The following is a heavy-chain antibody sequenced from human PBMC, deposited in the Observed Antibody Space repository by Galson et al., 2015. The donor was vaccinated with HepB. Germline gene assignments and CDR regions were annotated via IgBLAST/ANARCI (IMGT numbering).Heavy chain of an antibody. CDR1: GFTFSSYA. V-gene: IGHV3-23*01. CDR3: AKGAASYYYGSGILDS. CDR2: ISAGSVST. Sequence: SLRLSCAASGFTFSSYAMNWVRQAPGKGLEWVSTISAGSVSTFYADSVRGRFTISRDNSKNMSYLHMNSLRVEDTAVYYCAKGAASYYYGSGILDSWGQGTLLTVSS. J-gene: IGHJ4*02. D-gene: IGHD3-10*01.